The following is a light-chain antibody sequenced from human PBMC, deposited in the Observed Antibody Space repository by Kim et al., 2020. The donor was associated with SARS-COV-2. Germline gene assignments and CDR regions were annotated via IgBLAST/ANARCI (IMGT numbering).Light chain of an antibody. V-gene: IGKV1-13*02. Sequence: AIQLAQSPSSLSASVGDRVTITCRASQGIGTSLAWYRQRPGKATQLLMEGTSTLESGVPSGFTGSGSGTDFILTISSLQPEDFATYYCQQFKSFPPTFGQGTKVDIK. CDR1: QGIGTS. J-gene: IGKJ1*01. CDR3: QQFKSFPPT. CDR2: GTS.